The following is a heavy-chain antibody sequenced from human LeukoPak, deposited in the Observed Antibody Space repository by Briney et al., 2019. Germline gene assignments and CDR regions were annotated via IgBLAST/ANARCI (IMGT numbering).Heavy chain of an antibody. CDR3: TRVFARGGEIIGSYYYY. CDR2: IIPLFGTA. Sequence: SVKVSCKASGGTFSTYAANWVRQAPGQGLEWMGGIIPLFGTANYAQKFQGRVTITTDESTSTAYMELSSLRSEDTAIYYCTRVFARGGEIIGSYYYYWGQGTLVTVSS. J-gene: IGHJ4*02. V-gene: IGHV1-69*05. D-gene: IGHD3-10*01. CDR1: GGTFSTYA.